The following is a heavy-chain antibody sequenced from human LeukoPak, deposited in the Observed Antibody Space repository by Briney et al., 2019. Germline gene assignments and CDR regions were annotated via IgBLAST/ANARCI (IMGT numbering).Heavy chain of an antibody. D-gene: IGHD4-17*01. CDR2: IYYIGGT. V-gene: IGHV4-59*01. CDR3: ARGVHGDYRWYFDL. Sequence: SETLSLTCTVSGGSISSYYWSWIRQPPGKGLEWIGYIYYIGGTDYNPSLKSRVTISVDTSKNQFSLKLSSVTAADTAAYYCARGVHGDYRWYFDLWGRGTLVTVSS. CDR1: GGSISSYY. J-gene: IGHJ2*01.